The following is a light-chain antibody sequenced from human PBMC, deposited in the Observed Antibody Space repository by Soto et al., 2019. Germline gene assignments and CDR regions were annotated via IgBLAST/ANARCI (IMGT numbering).Light chain of an antibody. J-gene: IGLJ2*01. CDR2: GNS. CDR1: SSNIGAGYD. V-gene: IGLV1-40*01. Sequence: QPVLTQPPSVSGAPGQRVTISCTGSSSNIGAGYDVHWYQQLPGTAPKLLIYGNSNRPSGVPDRFSGSKSGTSASLAITGLQAEDEADYYCQSYDRSLSGYVVSGGGTKVTVL. CDR3: QSYDRSLSGYVV.